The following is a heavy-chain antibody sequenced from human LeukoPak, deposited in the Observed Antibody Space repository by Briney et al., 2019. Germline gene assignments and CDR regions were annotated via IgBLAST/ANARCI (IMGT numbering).Heavy chain of an antibody. V-gene: IGHV3-7*03. D-gene: IGHD4/OR15-4a*01. CDR2: IKRDGSEK. J-gene: IGHJ6*03. CDR3: ARDGGATFRYYMDV. Sequence: GGSLRLSCAASGFTFTDYWMSWVRRAPGKGLEWVANIKRDGSEKYYVDSVKGRFTISRDNAKNSLYLQMNSLRAEDTALYHCARDGGATFRYYMDVWGKGTTVTVSS. CDR1: GFTFTDYW.